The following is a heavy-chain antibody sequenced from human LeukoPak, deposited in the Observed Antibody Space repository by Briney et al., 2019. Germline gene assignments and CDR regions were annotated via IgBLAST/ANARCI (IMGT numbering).Heavy chain of an antibody. CDR1: GYSFTSYW. D-gene: IGHD5-12*01. V-gene: IGHV5-51*01. CDR2: IYAGDSDT. CDR3: ARRGGYDSPDYYYYYMDV. J-gene: IGHJ6*03. Sequence: GESLKISCKGSGYSFTSYWIGWVRQMPGKGLEWMGIIYAGDSDTRYSPSFQGQVTISADKSISTAYLQWSSLKASDTAMYYRARRGGYDSPDYYYYYMDVWGKGTTVTVSS.